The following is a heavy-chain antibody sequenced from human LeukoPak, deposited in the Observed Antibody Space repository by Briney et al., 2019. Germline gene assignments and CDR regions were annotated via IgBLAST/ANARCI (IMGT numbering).Heavy chain of an antibody. Sequence: PGGSLRLSCAASEFTFSSYWMSWVRQAPGKGLEWVSGINWNGGSTGYADSVKGRFTISRDNAKNSLYLQMNSLRAEDTALYYCARDIGWLQLGVLDYWGQGTLVTVSS. CDR2: INWNGGST. CDR3: ARDIGWLQLGVLDY. CDR1: EFTFSSYW. D-gene: IGHD5-24*01. J-gene: IGHJ4*02. V-gene: IGHV3-20*04.